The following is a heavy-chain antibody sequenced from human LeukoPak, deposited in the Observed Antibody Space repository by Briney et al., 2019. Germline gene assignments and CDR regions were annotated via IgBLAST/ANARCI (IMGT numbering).Heavy chain of an antibody. CDR2: IKHDGREK. CDR1: GFTVSTHW. Sequence: CLRLAWAAAGFTVSTHWKSWVRKAPGKWLEGVANIKHDGREKNYVVSVKGRFTISRDTGKNSLYLQMNSLRAEDTAVYYCANYYARSGYYSWGQGTLVTVSS. J-gene: IGHJ4*02. V-gene: IGHV3-7*02. CDR3: ANYYARSGYYS. D-gene: IGHD3-22*01.